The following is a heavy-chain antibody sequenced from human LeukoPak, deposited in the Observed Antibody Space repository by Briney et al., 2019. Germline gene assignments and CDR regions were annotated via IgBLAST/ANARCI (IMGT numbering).Heavy chain of an antibody. Sequence: GASVKVSCMTSGYSFIDYYMHWVRQAPGQGLEWMGWINPNSGGTSSAQKFQGRVTMTRDTSITTVYMEVSWLTSDDTAIYYCARADRLHGGPYLIGPWGQGTLVTVSS. V-gene: IGHV1-2*02. CDR2: INPNSGGT. J-gene: IGHJ5*02. CDR1: GYSFIDYY. D-gene: IGHD6-6*01. CDR3: ARADRLHGGPYLIGP.